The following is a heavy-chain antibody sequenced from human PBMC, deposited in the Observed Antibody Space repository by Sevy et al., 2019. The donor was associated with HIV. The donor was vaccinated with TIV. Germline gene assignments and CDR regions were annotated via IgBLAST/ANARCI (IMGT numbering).Heavy chain of an antibody. D-gene: IGHD6-13*01. V-gene: IGHV4-59*01. CDR1: GGSINNYF. CDR2: IYYSGST. J-gene: IGHJ4*02. Sequence: SETLSLTYTVSGGSINNYFWSWIRQPPGKGLEWIGYIYYSGSTNYNPSLKSRVTISVDTSKTHFSLKLTSVTAADTAVYYCARESIAAIGDFDYWGQGTLVTVSS. CDR3: ARESIAAIGDFDY.